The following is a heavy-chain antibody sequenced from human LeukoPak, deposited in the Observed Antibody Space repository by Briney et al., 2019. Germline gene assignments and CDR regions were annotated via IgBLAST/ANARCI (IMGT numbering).Heavy chain of an antibody. Sequence: SVTVSCKASGGTFSSYAMSWVRQAPGQGLEWMGRIIPILGIANYAQKFQGRVTITADKSTSTAYMELSSLRSEDTAVYYCARAGSGSQTRNWGQGTLVTVSS. CDR3: ARAGSGSQTRN. CDR2: IIPILGIA. CDR1: GGTFSSYA. D-gene: IGHD3-3*01. V-gene: IGHV1-69*04. J-gene: IGHJ4*02.